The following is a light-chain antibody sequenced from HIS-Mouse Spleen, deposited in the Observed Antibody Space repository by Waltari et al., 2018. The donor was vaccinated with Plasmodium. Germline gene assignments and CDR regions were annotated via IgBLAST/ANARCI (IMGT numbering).Light chain of an antibody. CDR2: NAS. V-gene: IGKV3-11*01. Sequence: EIVLTQSPATLYLYPGERATLSCRASQSVSSDLSCYQQKPGQNPRILIYNASNGATGIPARFSGSGSGTDFTLTISSLEPEDFAVYYCQQRSNWPRVLTFGGGTKVEIK. CDR1: QSVSSD. J-gene: IGKJ4*01. CDR3: QQRSNWPRVLT.